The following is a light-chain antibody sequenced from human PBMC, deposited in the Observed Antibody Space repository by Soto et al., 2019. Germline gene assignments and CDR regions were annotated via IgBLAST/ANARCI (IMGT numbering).Light chain of an antibody. CDR1: SSDVGGYNY. CDR2: EVS. CDR3: SSYAGSNNFVL. J-gene: IGLJ2*01. V-gene: IGLV2-8*01. Sequence: QSVLTQPPSASGSPGQSVTISCTGTSSDVGGYNYVSWYQQHPGKAPKLMIYEVSKRPPGVPDRFSGSKSGNTASLTVSGLQAEDEADYYCSSYAGSNNFVLFGGGTKLTVL.